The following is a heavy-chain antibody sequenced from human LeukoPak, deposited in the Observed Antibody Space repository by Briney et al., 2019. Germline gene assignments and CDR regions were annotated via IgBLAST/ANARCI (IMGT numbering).Heavy chain of an antibody. D-gene: IGHD1-26*01. J-gene: IGHJ6*02. Sequence: GGSLRLSCAASGFTFSSYAMHWVRQAPGKGLEWVAVISYDGSNKYYADSVKGRFTISRDNSKNTLYLQMNSLRAEDTAIYYCAKGKSGQYYYGMDVWGQGTTVTVSS. CDR2: ISYDGSNK. CDR1: GFTFSSYA. CDR3: AKGKSGQYYYGMDV. V-gene: IGHV3-30-3*01.